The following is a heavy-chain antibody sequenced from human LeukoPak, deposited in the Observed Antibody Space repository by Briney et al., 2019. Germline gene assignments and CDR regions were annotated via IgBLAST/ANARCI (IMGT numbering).Heavy chain of an antibody. J-gene: IGHJ6*02. Sequence: GGSLRLSCAASGFTFSSYWMNWAPQAPGKGLEWVASINHNGNVNYYVDSVKGRFTISRDNAKNSLYLQMSNLRAEDTAVYFCARGGGLDVWGQGTTVTVSS. CDR3: ARGGGLDV. CDR2: INHNGNVN. CDR1: GFTFSSYW. V-gene: IGHV3-7*03. D-gene: IGHD3-16*01.